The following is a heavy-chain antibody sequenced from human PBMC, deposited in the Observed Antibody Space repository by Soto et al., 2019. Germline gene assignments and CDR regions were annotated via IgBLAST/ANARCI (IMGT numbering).Heavy chain of an antibody. D-gene: IGHD2-15*01. Sequence: SVKVSCKASGGTFSSYAISWVRQAPGQGLEWMGGIIPIFGTADYAQKFQGRVTITADESTSTAYMELSSLRSEDTAVYYCARHSRGGRTHAFDIWGQGTMVTVSS. CDR3: ARHSRGGRTHAFDI. J-gene: IGHJ3*02. V-gene: IGHV1-69*13. CDR1: GGTFSSYA. CDR2: IIPIFGTA.